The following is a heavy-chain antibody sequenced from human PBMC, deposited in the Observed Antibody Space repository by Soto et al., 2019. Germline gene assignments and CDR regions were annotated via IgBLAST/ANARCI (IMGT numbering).Heavy chain of an antibody. V-gene: IGHV3-15*04. CDR2: IGSEIDGATI. Sequence: DVQLVESGGGLVKPGGSLRLSCAVSGITFNNAWMSWVRQAPGKGLEWVGRIGSEIDGATIDYAAPVKGRFIISRDESKAFLQMNSLKTEDTAIYFCTTDNSYSVGGGRYWGQGTLVTVSS. CDR1: GITFNNAW. CDR3: TTDNSYSVGGGRY. J-gene: IGHJ4*02. D-gene: IGHD2-15*01.